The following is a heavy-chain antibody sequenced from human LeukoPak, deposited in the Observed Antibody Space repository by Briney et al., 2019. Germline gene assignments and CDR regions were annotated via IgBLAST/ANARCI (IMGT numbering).Heavy chain of an antibody. V-gene: IGHV3-21*01. CDR3: ARYGDTAMVPDY. D-gene: IGHD5-18*01. CDR1: GFTFSSYS. Sequence: GGSLRLSCAASGFTFSSYSMNWVRQAPGKGLEWVSSISSSSYIDYADSVKGRFSISRDNAKNSLYLQMNSLRAADTAVYYCARYGDTAMVPDYWGQGTLVTVSS. J-gene: IGHJ4*02. CDR2: ISSSSYI.